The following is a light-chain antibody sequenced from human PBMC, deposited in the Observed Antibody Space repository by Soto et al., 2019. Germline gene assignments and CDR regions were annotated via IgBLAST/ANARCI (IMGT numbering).Light chain of an antibody. CDR1: QSISSW. Sequence: DIQMTQSPSTLYASVGDRVTITCRASQSISSWFAWYQQKPGKAPKLLIYDASSLESGVPSRFSGSGSGTEFTLTISSLQPDDFATYYCEQDNSYSPYTFGQGTKLEIK. V-gene: IGKV1-5*01. J-gene: IGKJ2*01. CDR2: DAS. CDR3: EQDNSYSPYT.